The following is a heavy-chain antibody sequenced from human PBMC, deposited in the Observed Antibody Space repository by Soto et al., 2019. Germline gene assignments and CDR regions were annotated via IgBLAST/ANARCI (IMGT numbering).Heavy chain of an antibody. CDR3: ARDHGMFLSYYYYGMDV. CDR1: GSAVSEYD. D-gene: IGHD3-10*02. V-gene: IGHV3-23*01. J-gene: IGHJ6*02. Sequence: RRTCPASGSAVSEYDKLRVRRATGKELEWVGVVKGSGENTDDARSVKDRYNISRDDSKNTVYLQMNNLRGEDSAVYYCARDHGMFLSYYYYGMDVWGQGTTVTVS. CDR2: VKGSGENT.